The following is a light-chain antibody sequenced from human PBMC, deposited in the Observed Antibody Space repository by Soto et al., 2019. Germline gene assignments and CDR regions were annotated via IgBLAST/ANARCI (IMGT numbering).Light chain of an antibody. CDR1: SSDVGGYNY. CDR3: SSYTSSIPYV. J-gene: IGLJ1*01. V-gene: IGLV2-14*01. CDR2: EVS. Sequence: QSALTQPASVSGSPGQSITISCTGTSSDVGGYNYVSWYQQHPGKAPKLMIYEVSNRPSGVSNRFSGSKSGNTASLTISGLQAEDGADYYCSSYTSSIPYVFGTGTKLTVL.